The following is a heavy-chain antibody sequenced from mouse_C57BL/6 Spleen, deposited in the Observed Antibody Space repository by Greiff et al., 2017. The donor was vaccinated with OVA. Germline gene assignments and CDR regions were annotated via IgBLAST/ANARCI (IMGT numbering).Heavy chain of an antibody. CDR3: AREITTVPISFAY. J-gene: IGHJ3*01. CDR1: GYTFTSYW. V-gene: IGHV1-52*01. D-gene: IGHD1-1*01. Sequence: QVQLQQPGAELVRPGSSVKLSCKASGYTFTSYWMHWVQQRPIQGLEWIGNIDPSDSETHYNEKFKDKATLPVDKTSSTAYLQLSSLTSEDSAVYYCAREITTVPISFAYWGQGTLVTVSA. CDR2: IDPSDSET.